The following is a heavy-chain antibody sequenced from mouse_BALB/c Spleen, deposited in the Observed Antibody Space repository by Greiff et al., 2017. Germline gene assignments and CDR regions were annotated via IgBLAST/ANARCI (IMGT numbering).Heavy chain of an antibody. CDR2: ISYSGST. Sequence: DVHLVESGPGLVKPSQSLSLTCTVTGYSITSDYAWNWIRQFPGNKLEWMGYISYSGSTSYNPSLKSRISITRDTSKNQFFLQLNSVTTEDTATYYCAPSPDWFAYWGQGTLVTVSA. J-gene: IGHJ3*01. D-gene: IGHD6-1*01. CDR3: APSPDWFAY. V-gene: IGHV3-2*02. CDR1: GYSITSDYA.